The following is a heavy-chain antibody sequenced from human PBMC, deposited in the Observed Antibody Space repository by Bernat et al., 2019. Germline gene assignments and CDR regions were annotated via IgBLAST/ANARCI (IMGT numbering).Heavy chain of an antibody. CDR3: ARRPLDFWSGLDY. J-gene: IGHJ4*02. Sequence: QLQLQESGPGLVKPSETLSLTCTVSGGSISSSSYYWGWIHQPPGKGLEWIGSIYYSGSTYYNPSLKSRVTISVDTSKNQFSLKLSSVTATDTAVYYCARRPLDFWSGLDYWGQGTLVTVSS. D-gene: IGHD3-3*01. V-gene: IGHV4-39*01. CDR2: IYYSGST. CDR1: GGSISSSSYY.